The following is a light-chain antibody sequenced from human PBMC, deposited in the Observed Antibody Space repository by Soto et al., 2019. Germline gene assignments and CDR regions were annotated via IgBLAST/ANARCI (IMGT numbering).Light chain of an antibody. CDR1: QSVSGSY. J-gene: IGKJ4*01. CDR3: QQYGTSPPT. Sequence: EVVLTQSPGTLSLSPGERATLSCRASQSVSGSYLAWYQQKLGQAPRLLIFDASSSATGIPDRFSGGGSGTDFPLTISRLEPEDFAVYLCQQYGTSPPTVGGGTKVEVK. CDR2: DAS. V-gene: IGKV3-20*01.